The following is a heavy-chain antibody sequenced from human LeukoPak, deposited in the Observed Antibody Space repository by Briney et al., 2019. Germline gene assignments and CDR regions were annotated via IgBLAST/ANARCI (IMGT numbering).Heavy chain of an antibody. CDR1: GYTFTSYG. CDR2: ISAYNGNT. V-gene: IGHV1-18*01. Sequence: GASVKVSCKASGYTFTSYGISWVRQAPGQGLEWMGWISAYNGNTNYAQKLQGRVTMTTDTSTSTAYMELRSLRSDDTAVYYCARVVYSSSWPYYYYYMDVWGKGTTVTVSS. J-gene: IGHJ6*03. CDR3: ARVVYSSSWPYYYYYMDV. D-gene: IGHD6-13*01.